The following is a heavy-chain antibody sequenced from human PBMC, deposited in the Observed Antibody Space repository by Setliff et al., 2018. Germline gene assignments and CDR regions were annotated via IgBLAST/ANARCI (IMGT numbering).Heavy chain of an antibody. J-gene: IGHJ3*02. Sequence: PSGTLSLTCTVSGGSISSYYWSWIRQPPGKGLEWIGYIYYSGSTNYNPSLKSRVTISVDTSKNQFSLKLSSVTAADTAVYYCARGGNDYKWGAFDIWGQGTMVTVSS. CDR3: ARGGNDYKWGAFDI. CDR2: IYYSGST. V-gene: IGHV4-59*01. CDR1: GGSISSYY. D-gene: IGHD4-4*01.